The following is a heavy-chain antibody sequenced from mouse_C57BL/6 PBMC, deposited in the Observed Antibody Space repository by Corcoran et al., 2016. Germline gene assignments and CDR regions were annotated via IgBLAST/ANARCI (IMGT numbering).Heavy chain of an antibody. CDR1: GYTFTDYY. CDR3: ARGDWDFDY. D-gene: IGHD4-1*01. J-gene: IGHJ2*01. V-gene: IGHV1-19*01. CDR2: INPYNGGT. Sequence: EVQLQQSGPVLVKPGASVKMSCKASGYTFTDYYMNWVKQSHGKSLEWIGVINPYNGGTSYNQKFKGKATLTVDKSSSTAYMELNSLTSEDSAVDYCARGDWDFDYWGQGTTLTVSS.